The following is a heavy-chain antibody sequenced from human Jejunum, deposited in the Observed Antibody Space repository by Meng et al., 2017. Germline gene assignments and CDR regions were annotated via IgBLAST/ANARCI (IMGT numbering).Heavy chain of an antibody. CDR3: ARGDDWAKSGNF. J-gene: IGHJ4*02. CDR2: IHPSGRT. Sequence: QVQLRQWGAGQLKPSETLSLTCAVYGGSFSDHYLTWIRQPPGKGLEWIGEIHPSGRTYYSPSLQSRVTITLDTSKNQFSLTLNSVTAADTAVYYCARGDDWAKSGNFWGQGTLVTVSS. V-gene: IGHV4-34*01. D-gene: IGHD3-9*01. CDR1: GGSFSDHY.